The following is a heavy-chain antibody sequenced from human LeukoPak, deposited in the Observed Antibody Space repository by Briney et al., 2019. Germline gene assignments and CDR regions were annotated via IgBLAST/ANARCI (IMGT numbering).Heavy chain of an antibody. CDR1: GGTFSSYA. V-gene: IGHV1-69*05. CDR2: IIPIFGTA. CDR3: ARHLGGYSGYEYYFDY. J-gene: IGHJ4*02. D-gene: IGHD5-12*01. Sequence: GASVKVSCKASGGTFSSYAISWVRQAPGQGLEWMGGIIPIFGTANYAQKLQGRATMTTDTSTSTAYMELRSLRSDDTAVYYCARHLGGYSGYEYYFDYWGQGTQVTVSS.